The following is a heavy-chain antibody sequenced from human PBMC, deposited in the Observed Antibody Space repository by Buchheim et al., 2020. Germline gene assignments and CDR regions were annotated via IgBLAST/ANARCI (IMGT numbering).Heavy chain of an antibody. CDR2: INPSGGSI. D-gene: IGHD2-2*01. Sequence: QVQLVQSGAEVKKPGASVMVSCKASGYTFTSYYMHWVRQAPGQGLEWMGIINPSGGSISYAQKFQGRVTMTRDTSTSTVYMELSSQRSEDTAVYYCVLPTAIGLRYPFDYWGQGTL. V-gene: IGHV1-46*01. J-gene: IGHJ4*02. CDR1: GYTFTSYY. CDR3: VLPTAIGLRYPFDY.